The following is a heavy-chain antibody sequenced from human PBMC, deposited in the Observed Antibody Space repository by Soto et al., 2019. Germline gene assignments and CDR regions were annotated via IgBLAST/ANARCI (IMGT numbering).Heavy chain of an antibody. J-gene: IGHJ6*03. V-gene: IGHV4-59*01. D-gene: IGHD7-27*01. CDR2: IDYIGST. CDR1: GGSINSYC. CDR3: ARDLGPYYYYYYMDV. Sequence: SETLSLTCTVSGGSINSYCWSWIRQPPGKGLEWIGYIDYIGSTIYNPSLKSRVTISIDTSKNQFSLKLSSVTAADTAVYYCARDLGPYYYYYYMDVWGRGTTVTVSS.